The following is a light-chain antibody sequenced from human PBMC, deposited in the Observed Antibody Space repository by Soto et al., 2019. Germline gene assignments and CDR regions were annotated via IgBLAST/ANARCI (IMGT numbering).Light chain of an antibody. J-gene: IGLJ2*01. V-gene: IGLV6-57*04. CDR3: QSYDSSTVV. CDR1: SGRIASNY. CDR2: EDN. Sequence: NFMLTQPHSVSESPGKTVSISCTRSSGRIASNYVQWYQQRPGSAPTTVIYEDNQRPSGVPDRFSGSTDGSSNSASLTISGLQTEDDADYHCQSYDSSTVVFGGGTKLTVL.